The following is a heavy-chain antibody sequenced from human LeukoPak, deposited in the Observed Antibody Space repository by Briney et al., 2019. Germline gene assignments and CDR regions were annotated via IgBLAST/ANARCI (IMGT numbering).Heavy chain of an antibody. CDR3: AKDQSSSNWYVDY. Sequence: GGSLRLSCAASGFTFSNYGLHWVRQAPGKGLEWLAVISYDGRNKYYADSVKGRFAISRDNSKSTLYLHMNSLRAEDTAVYYCAKDQSSSNWYVDYWGQGTLVTVSS. CDR2: ISYDGRNK. V-gene: IGHV3-30*18. D-gene: IGHD6-13*01. CDR1: GFTFSNYG. J-gene: IGHJ4*02.